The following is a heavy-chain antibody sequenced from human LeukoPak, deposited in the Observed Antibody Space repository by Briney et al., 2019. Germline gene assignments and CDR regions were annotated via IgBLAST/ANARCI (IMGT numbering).Heavy chain of an antibody. D-gene: IGHD3-22*01. CDR3: ARDSSGYYYNSGAFDI. Sequence: GGSLRLSCAASGFTASRYWMTWVRQAPGKGLEWVANIKHDGSDKHYVDSVKGRFTISRDNAKNSLYLQMNSLRAEDTAVYYCARDSSGYYYNSGAFDIWGQGTMVTVSS. V-gene: IGHV3-7*01. J-gene: IGHJ3*02. CDR1: GFTASRYW. CDR2: IKHDGSDK.